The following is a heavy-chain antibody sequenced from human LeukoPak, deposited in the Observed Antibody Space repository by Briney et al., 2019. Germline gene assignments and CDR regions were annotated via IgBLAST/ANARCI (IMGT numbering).Heavy chain of an antibody. Sequence: PSQTLSLTCTVSGGSISSGYYYWSWVRQPPGKGLEWIGYIYYSGSTYYNPSLKSRVTISVDTSKNQFSLKLSSVTAADTAVYYCAVNHYCSGGSCSPYYFDYWGQGTLVTVSS. CDR2: IYYSGST. CDR3: AVNHYCSGGSCSPYYFDY. J-gene: IGHJ4*02. CDR1: GGSISSGYYY. D-gene: IGHD2-15*01. V-gene: IGHV4-30-4*08.